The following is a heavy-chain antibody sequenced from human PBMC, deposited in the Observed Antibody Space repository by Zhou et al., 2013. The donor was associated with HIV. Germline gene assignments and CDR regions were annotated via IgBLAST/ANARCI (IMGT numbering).Heavy chain of an antibody. Sequence: QVQLVQSGAEVKKPGSSVKVSCKASGGTFSTYDISWMRQAPGQGLEWMGGIIPTFGTADYAENFQGRVTITTDASTSTAYMELNSLRFEDTAVYYCARDCSSTSCYSNAFDIWGQGTMVTVSS. V-gene: IGHV1-69*05. CDR1: GGTFSTYD. J-gene: IGHJ3*02. D-gene: IGHD2-2*02. CDR2: IIPTFGTA. CDR3: ARDCSSTSCYSNAFDI.